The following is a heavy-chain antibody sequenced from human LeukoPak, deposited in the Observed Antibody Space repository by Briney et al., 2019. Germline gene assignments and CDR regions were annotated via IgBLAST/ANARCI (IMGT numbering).Heavy chain of an antibody. CDR1: GFTVSSNY. D-gene: IGHD3-22*01. CDR3: ARDPITMIVVVIPDAFDI. J-gene: IGHJ3*02. Sequence: GGSLRLSCAASGFTVSSNYMSWVRQAPGKGLEWVSAISGSGGSTYYADSVKGRFTISRDNSKNTLYLQMNSLRAEDTAVYYCARDPITMIVVVIPDAFDIWGQGTMVTVSS. V-gene: IGHV3-23*01. CDR2: ISGSGGST.